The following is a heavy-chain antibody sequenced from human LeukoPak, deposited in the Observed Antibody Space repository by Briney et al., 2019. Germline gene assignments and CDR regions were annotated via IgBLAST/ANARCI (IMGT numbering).Heavy chain of an antibody. CDR3: VKDGSWGDYYFYFYIDV. CDR2: VSASGHYT. V-gene: IGHV3-23*01. Sequence: GGSLRLSCEASGLTFSNSAMGWVRQAPGKGLEWVSGVSASGHYTYYADSAKGRFTISRDNSKNTLFLQMNSLRAEDTALYYCVKDGSWGDYYFYFYIDVWGQGTTVTVSS. D-gene: IGHD3-16*01. J-gene: IGHJ6*03. CDR1: GLTFSNSA.